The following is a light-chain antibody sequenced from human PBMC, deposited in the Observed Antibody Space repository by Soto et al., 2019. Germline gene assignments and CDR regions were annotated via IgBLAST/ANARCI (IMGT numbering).Light chain of an antibody. CDR2: AAS. J-gene: IGKJ4*01. CDR1: QGISSY. V-gene: IGKV1-9*01. Sequence: IQLTQSPSSLSASVGDRVTITCRASQGISSYLAWYQQKPGRAPNLLIYAASTLQSGVPSRFSGSGSGTDFTLTISSLQPEDSATYYCQQLNSYPLTFGGGTKVDIK. CDR3: QQLNSYPLT.